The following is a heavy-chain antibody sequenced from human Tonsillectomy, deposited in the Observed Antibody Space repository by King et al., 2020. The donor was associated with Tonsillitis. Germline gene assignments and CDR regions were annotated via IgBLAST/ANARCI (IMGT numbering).Heavy chain of an antibody. J-gene: IGHJ6*02. CDR3: ARDPMGATPWGINHFRCMGV. CDR1: GGSISGYY. V-gene: IGHV4-4*07. CDR2: VYSTGST. D-gene: IGHD1-26*01. Sequence: VQLQESGPGLVKPSETLSLTCTVSGGSISGYYWSWIRQPAGKGLEWIGRVYSTGSTNYNPSLKSRVTMSVDTSKNQFSLKLSSVTAADTAVYYCARDPMGATPWGINHFRCMGVWRRGNTDRVS.